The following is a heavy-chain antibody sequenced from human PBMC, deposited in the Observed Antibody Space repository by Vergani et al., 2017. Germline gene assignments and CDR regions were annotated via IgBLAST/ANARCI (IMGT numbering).Heavy chain of an antibody. D-gene: IGHD5-12*01. CDR1: GFTFSSYE. CDR2: ISSSGSTI. J-gene: IGHJ6*02. Sequence: EVQLVESGGGLVQPGGSLRLSCAASGFTFSSYEMNWVRQAPGKGLEWVSYISSSGSTIYYEDSVKGGFTISRDNAKNSLYLQMNSLRADDTAVYYCARDRVDIVATTTYYYFYYGMDVWGQGTTVTVS. CDR3: ARDRVDIVATTTYYYFYYGMDV. V-gene: IGHV3-48*03.